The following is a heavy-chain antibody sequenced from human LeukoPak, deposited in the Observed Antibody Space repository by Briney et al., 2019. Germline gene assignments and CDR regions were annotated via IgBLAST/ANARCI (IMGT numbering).Heavy chain of an antibody. CDR2: IYHSGST. Sequence: PSHTLSLTCAVSAYSISSGYYWAWIRQPPGKGLEWIGSIYHSGSTYYNPSLKSRVTISVDTSKNQLSLKLSSVTAADTAVYYCAFPNFDYWGQGTLVTVSS. D-gene: IGHD2-21*01. J-gene: IGHJ4*02. V-gene: IGHV4-38-2*01. CDR3: AFPNFDY. CDR1: AYSISSGYY.